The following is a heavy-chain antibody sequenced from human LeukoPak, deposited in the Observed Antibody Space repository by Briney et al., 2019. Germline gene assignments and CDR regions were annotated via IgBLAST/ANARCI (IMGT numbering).Heavy chain of an antibody. J-gene: IGHJ4*02. CDR2: INPNSGGT. V-gene: IGHV1-2*02. CDR3: ARIPFSTPLDY. D-gene: IGHD2/OR15-2a*01. Sequence: ASVKVSCKASGYTFTSYDINWVRQATGQGLEWMGWINPNSGGTNYAQKFQGRVTMTRDTSISTAYMELSRLRSDDTAVYYCARIPFSTPLDYWGQGTLVTVSS. CDR1: GYTFTSYD.